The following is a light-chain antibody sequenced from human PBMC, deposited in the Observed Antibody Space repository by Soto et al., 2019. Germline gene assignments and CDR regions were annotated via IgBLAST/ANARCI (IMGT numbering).Light chain of an antibody. CDR2: GNN. J-gene: IGLJ3*02. CDR3: QSYDTSLIDWNWV. Sequence: QSVLTQPPSVSGAPGQRVTISCTGSSSNIGADYGVHWYQQLPGRAPKLVIYGNNNRPSGVPDRFSGSKSDTSASLAITGLQAEDEADYYCQSYDTSLIDWNWVFGGGTKLTVL. CDR1: SSNIGADYG. V-gene: IGLV1-40*01.